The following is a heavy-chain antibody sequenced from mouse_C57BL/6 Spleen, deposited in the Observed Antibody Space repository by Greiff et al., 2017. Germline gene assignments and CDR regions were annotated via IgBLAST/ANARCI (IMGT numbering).Heavy chain of an antibody. Sequence: QLQLKQPGAELVKPGASVKLSCKASGYTFTSYWMHWVKQRPGRGLEWIGRIDPNSGGTKYNEKFKSKATLTVDKPSSTAYMQLSSLTSEDSAVYDCARWRITTVVAKDYFDYRGQGTTLTVSS. CDR2: IDPNSGGT. CDR1: GYTFTSYW. J-gene: IGHJ2*01. D-gene: IGHD1-1*01. CDR3: ARWRITTVVAKDYFDY. V-gene: IGHV1-72*01.